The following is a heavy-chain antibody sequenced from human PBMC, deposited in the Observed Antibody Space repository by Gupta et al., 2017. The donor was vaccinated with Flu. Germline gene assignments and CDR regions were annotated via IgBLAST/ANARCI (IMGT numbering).Heavy chain of an antibody. CDR1: GFTFSNFA. CDR2: ISTDGARA. V-gene: IGHV3-23*01. Sequence: EVQLLESGGNLVQPGGSLRLSCEVSGFTFSNFAMYWVRQAPGKGLAWVASISTDGARAFYADSAQGRFIVSRDNSKNILYLQLNSLRAGDTADYYCAKDGFGDRYNYFDSWGQGTLVTVSS. CDR3: AKDGFGDRYNYFDS. D-gene: IGHD4-17*01. J-gene: IGHJ4*02.